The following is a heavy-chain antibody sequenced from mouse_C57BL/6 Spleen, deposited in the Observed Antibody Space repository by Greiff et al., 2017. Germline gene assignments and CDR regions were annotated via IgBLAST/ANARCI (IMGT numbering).Heavy chain of an antibody. V-gene: IGHV1-82*01. J-gene: IGHJ4*01. CDR3: ARSLRSYAMDY. CDR2: IYPGDGDT. D-gene: IGHD1-1*01. CDR1: GYAFSSSW. Sequence: QVQLQQPGAELVMPGASVKLSCKASGYAFSSSWMNWVKQRPGKGLEWIGRIYPGDGDTNYNGKFKGKATLTADKSSSTAYMQLSSLTSEDSAVYFCARSLRSYAMDYWGQGTSVTVSS.